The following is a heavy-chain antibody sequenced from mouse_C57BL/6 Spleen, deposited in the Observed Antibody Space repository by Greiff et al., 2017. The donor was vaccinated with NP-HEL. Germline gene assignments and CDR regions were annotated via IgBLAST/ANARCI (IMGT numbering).Heavy chain of an antibody. Sequence: EVQLQQSGPELVKPGASVKISCKASGYTFTDYYMNWVKQSHGKSLEWIGDINPNNGGTSYNQKFKGKATLTVDKSSSTAYMELRSLTSEDSAVYYCARGGGLLRFWYFDVWGTGTTVTVSS. D-gene: IGHD1-1*01. V-gene: IGHV1-26*01. CDR1: GYTFTDYY. CDR3: ARGGGLLRFWYFDV. CDR2: INPNNGGT. J-gene: IGHJ1*03.